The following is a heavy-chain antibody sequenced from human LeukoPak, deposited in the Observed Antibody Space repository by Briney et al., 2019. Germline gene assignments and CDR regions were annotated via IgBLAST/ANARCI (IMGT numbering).Heavy chain of an antibody. Sequence: SETLSLTCTVSGGSSNNYYWSWIRQPPGKGLEWIAYIYYSGSTNCNPSLKSRVTISIDTSKNQFSLKLSSVAAADTAVYYCARGPTRYYFDYWGQGTPVTVSS. D-gene: IGHD3-9*01. CDR2: IYYSGST. J-gene: IGHJ4*02. CDR3: ARGPTRYYFDY. CDR1: GGSSNNYY. V-gene: IGHV4-59*01.